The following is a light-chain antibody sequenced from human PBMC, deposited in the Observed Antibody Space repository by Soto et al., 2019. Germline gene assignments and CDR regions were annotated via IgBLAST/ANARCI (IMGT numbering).Light chain of an antibody. CDR1: QSVRSDY. CDR3: QQYGSLPIT. CDR2: GIS. V-gene: IGKV3-20*01. Sequence: EIVLSQSPATLSLSPRDRATLSCRASQSVRSDYFAWYQQKPGQAPRVIIFGISTRATAIPDRFSGSGSGTDFTLTISRVAPEDFAVYYCQQYGSLPITFGQGTRLENK. J-gene: IGKJ5*01.